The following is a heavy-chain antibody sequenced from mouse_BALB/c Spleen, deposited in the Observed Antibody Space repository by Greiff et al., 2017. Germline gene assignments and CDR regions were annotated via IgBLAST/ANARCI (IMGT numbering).Heavy chain of an antibody. Sequence: EVMLVESGGGLVQPGGSRKLSCAASGFTFSSFGMHWVRQAPEKGLEWVAYISSGSSTIYYADTVKGRFTISRDNPKNTLFLQMTSLRSEDTAMYYCARGEDGNYYHYAMDYWGQGTSVTVSS. CDR1: GFTFSSFG. V-gene: IGHV5-17*02. J-gene: IGHJ4*01. CDR3: ARGEDGNYYHYAMDY. CDR2: ISSGSSTI. D-gene: IGHD2-1*01.